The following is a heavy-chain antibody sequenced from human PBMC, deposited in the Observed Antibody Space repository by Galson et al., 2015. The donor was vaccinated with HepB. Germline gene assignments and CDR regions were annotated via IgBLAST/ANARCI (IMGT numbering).Heavy chain of an antibody. CDR3: ATGGIKNAIVGAPY. J-gene: IGHJ4*02. Sequence: SLRLSCAASGFTFSDYYMSRIRQSPGQGLEWLAYISSGGSTTYYVDSVKGRFTISRDNAKNSLFLQMNSLRAEDTALYYCATGGIKNAIVGAPYRGQGTLVTVSS. CDR2: ISSGGSTT. D-gene: IGHD1-26*01. CDR1: GFTFSDYY. V-gene: IGHV3-11*01.